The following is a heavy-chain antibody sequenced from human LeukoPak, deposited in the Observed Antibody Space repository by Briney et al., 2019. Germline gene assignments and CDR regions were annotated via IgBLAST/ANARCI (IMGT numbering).Heavy chain of an antibody. Sequence: GESLKISCKGSGXKFNAYCIAWVRQMPGKDLEWMWIIYPDDSDTRYSPSFQGQVTISADKSVSIAYLQWSSLKASDTAMYYCARPNFTPYYDSRGYDAFDVWGQGTMVIVSS. V-gene: IGHV5-51*01. CDR2: IYPDDSDT. CDR1: GXKFNAYC. CDR3: ARPNFTPYYDSRGYDAFDV. D-gene: IGHD3-22*01. J-gene: IGHJ3*01.